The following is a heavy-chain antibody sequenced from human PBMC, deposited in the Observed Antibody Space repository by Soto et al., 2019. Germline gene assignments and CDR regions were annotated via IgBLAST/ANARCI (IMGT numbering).Heavy chain of an antibody. CDR3: ARRVTAGVDY. Sequence: APVKVSCKASGYSFTSLDINWVRQTTGQGLEWMGWMQPSSGRTGYAQKFQGRVTMTRDTSINTSYMVLSSLTSDDTALCDCARRVTAGVDYWGQGTLVTVSS. V-gene: IGHV1-8*01. D-gene: IGHD1-26*01. J-gene: IGHJ4*02. CDR2: MQPSSGRT. CDR1: GYSFTSLD.